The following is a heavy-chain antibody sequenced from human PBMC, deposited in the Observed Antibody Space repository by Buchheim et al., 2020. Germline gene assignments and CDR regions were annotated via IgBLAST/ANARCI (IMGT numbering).Heavy chain of an antibody. J-gene: IGHJ6*02. CDR1: GVSISDNY. V-gene: IGHV4-59*12. Sequence: QVHLQESGPGLVKPSETLSLTCTVSGVSISDNYWSWIRQTPGKGLEWIAYINYRGTTNYNPSLKSRVTISVDTSKNQFSLKLSSVTAADTAVYYCARLGITMVRGVNGYYYGMDVWGQGTT. CDR3: ARLGITMVRGVNGYYYGMDV. D-gene: IGHD3-10*01. CDR2: INYRGTT.